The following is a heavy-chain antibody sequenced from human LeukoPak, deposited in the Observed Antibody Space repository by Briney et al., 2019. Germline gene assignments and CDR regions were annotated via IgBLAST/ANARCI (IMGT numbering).Heavy chain of an antibody. CDR1: GFTFSSSA. D-gene: IGHD3-10*01. J-gene: IGHJ5*02. V-gene: IGHV3-23*01. Sequence: GGSLRLSCTASGFTFSSSAITWVRQAPGKGLEWVSGISGSGSGTYYADFVKGRFTISRDNSKNTMYLQMNSLRAEDTAVYYCAKVFRDYYGSGSHHNWFDPWGQGTLVTVSS. CDR3: AKVFRDYYGSGSHHNWFDP. CDR2: ISGSGSGT.